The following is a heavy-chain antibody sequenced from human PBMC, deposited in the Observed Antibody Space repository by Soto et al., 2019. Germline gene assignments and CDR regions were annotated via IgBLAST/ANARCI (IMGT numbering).Heavy chain of an antibody. Sequence: GASVKVSCKASGFTFTSFAMQWVRQARGQRLEWIGWIVVGSGNTNYAQKFQGRVTLTRNTSTGTAYMEVSSLRSEDTAVYYCARTPYSGFAPLDYWGQGTRVTVSS. CDR1: GFTFTSFA. CDR3: ARTPYSGFAPLDY. J-gene: IGHJ4*02. CDR2: IVVGSGNT. D-gene: IGHD5-12*01. V-gene: IGHV1-58*02.